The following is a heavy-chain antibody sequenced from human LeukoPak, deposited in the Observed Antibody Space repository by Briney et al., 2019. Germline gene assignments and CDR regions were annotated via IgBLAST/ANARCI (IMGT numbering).Heavy chain of an antibody. CDR3: ARGGFSHGFDI. D-gene: IGHD5-12*01. CDR1: GFTFSSYW. CDR2: ISSSGSTI. J-gene: IGHJ3*02. V-gene: IGHV3-48*04. Sequence: GGSLRLSCAASGFTFSSYWMSWVRQSPGKGLEWVSYISSSGSTIYYADSVKGRFTISRDNAKNTLYLQMNSLRTDDTAVYYCARGGFSHGFDIWGQGTMVTVSS.